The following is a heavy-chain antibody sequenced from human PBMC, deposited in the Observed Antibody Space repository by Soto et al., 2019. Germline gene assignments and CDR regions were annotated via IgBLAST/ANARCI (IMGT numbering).Heavy chain of an antibody. V-gene: IGHV4-39*01. CDR2: IYYSGST. J-gene: IGHJ4*02. CDR3: ARQRTSVVTQAYFDV. D-gene: IGHD2-21*02. Sequence: PSETLSLTCTVNCDSISSRRFYWGWVPQPPGKGLRGIGSIYYSGSTYNNPSLRSRVSMSIDTSKDQFSLKLKSVTAADTALYFCARQRTSVVTQAYFDVWGPGSLVTVSS. CDR1: CDSISSRRFY.